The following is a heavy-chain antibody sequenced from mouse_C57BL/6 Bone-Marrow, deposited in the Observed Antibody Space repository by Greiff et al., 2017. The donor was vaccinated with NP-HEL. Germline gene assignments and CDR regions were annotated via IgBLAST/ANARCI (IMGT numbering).Heavy chain of an antibody. D-gene: IGHD2-3*01. CDR1: GFTFSDYY. V-gene: IGHV5-12*01. CDR3: ARHGGDGYGGAY. J-gene: IGHJ3*01. Sequence: EVKLMESGGGLVQPGGSLKLSCAASGFTFSDYYMYWVRQTPEKRLEWVAYISNGGGSTYYPDNVKGRFTISRDNAKNTLYLQMSRLKSEDTAMYYCARHGGDGYGGAYWGQGTLVTVSA. CDR2: ISNGGGST.